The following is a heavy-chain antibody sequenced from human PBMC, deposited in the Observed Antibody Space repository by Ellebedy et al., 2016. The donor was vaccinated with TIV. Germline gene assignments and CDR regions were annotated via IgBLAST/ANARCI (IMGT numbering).Heavy chain of an antibody. J-gene: IGHJ4*02. V-gene: IGHV4-38-2*02. Sequence: SETLSLXXRVSGYSISSGFYWGWIRQSPGKGLQWIGTIYQSGTTFYMPSLRGRLSMSVDTSKNQFSLDLYFVTAADSAIYYCAKAGPDPYDSYGYYVEWGQGTQVTVSS. CDR1: GYSISSGFY. CDR3: AKAGPDPYDSYGYYVE. D-gene: IGHD3-22*01. CDR2: IYQSGTT.